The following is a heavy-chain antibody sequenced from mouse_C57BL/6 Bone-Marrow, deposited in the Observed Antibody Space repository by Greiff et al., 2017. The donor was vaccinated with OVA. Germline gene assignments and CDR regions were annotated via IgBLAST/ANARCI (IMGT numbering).Heavy chain of an antibody. Sequence: EVKVVESGTVLARPGASVKMSCKTSGYTFASYWMHWVKQRPGQGLEWIGAIYPGNSDTSYNQKFKGKAKLTAVTSASTAYMELSSLTNEDSAVYYCTRSVVATDWYFDVWGTGTTVTVSS. D-gene: IGHD1-1*01. V-gene: IGHV1-5*01. J-gene: IGHJ1*03. CDR3: TRSVVATDWYFDV. CDR1: GYTFASYW. CDR2: IYPGNSDT.